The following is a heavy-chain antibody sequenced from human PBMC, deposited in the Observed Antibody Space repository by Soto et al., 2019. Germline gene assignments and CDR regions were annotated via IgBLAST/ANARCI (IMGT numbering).Heavy chain of an antibody. D-gene: IGHD6-13*01. J-gene: IGHJ4*02. CDR3: AGARATIAAAAIFDC. CDR2: VYRTGST. V-gene: IGHV4-4*02. Sequence: QVQLQESGPGLVKPSGTLTLTCADSGGSISTSNCWSWARPPPGKGLEWIGEVYRTGSTNYNPSLENQVIVSVDKAKNQFHLKLTSVTAADTAVYYCAGARATIAAAAIFDCWGQGTLVNVYS. CDR1: GGSISTSNC.